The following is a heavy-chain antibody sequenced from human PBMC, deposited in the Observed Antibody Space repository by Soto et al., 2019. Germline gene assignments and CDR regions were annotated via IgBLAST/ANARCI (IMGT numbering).Heavy chain of an antibody. CDR2: IYSGGST. CDR3: ASSALRIAPNNDAFDI. V-gene: IGHV3-53*01. J-gene: IGHJ3*02. D-gene: IGHD6-13*01. CDR1: GFTVSSNY. Sequence: EVQLVESGGGLIQPGGSLRLSCAASGFTVSSNYMSWVRQAPGKGLEWVSVIYSGGSTYYADSVKGRFTISRDNSKNTLYLQMNSLRAEDTAVYYCASSALRIAPNNDAFDIWGQGTMVTVSS.